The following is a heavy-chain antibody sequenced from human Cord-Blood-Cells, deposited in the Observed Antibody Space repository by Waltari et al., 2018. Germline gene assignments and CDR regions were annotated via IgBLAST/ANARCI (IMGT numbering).Heavy chain of an antibody. V-gene: IGHV4-39*01. D-gene: IGHD1-26*01. CDR2: IYYSGST. CDR3: ARRADDAFDI. CDR1: GDSISSSSYA. J-gene: IGHJ3*02. Sequence: QLQLQESGPGLVKPSETLSLTCTVPGDSISSSSYAWGWIRQPPGKGLEWIGSIYYSGSTYYNPSLKSRVTISVDTSKNQFSLKLSSVTAADTAVYYCARRADDAFDIWGQGTMVTVSS.